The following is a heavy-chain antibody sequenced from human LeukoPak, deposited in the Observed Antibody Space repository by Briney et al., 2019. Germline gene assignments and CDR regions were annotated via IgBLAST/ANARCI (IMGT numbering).Heavy chain of an antibody. CDR1: GYTFTGYY. D-gene: IGHD6-13*01. CDR3: ARVGIAAADTYYYYMDV. CDR2: INPNSGGT. Sequence: GASVKVSCKASGYTFTGYYMHWVRQAPGQGLEWMGWINPNSGGTNYAQKFQGRVTMTRDTSISTAYMELSRLRSDDTAVYYCARVGIAAADTYYYYMDVWGKGTTVTVSS. V-gene: IGHV1-2*02. J-gene: IGHJ6*03.